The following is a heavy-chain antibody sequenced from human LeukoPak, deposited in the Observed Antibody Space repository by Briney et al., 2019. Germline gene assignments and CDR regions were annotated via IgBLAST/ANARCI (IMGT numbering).Heavy chain of an antibody. J-gene: IGHJ4*02. CDR2: IYYSGST. CDR1: GGSISSYY. V-gene: IGHV4-59*08. CDR3: ASTPYYGSGSPAFDY. D-gene: IGHD3-10*01. Sequence: PSETLSLTCTVSGGSISSYYWSWIRQPPGKGLEWIGYIYYSGSTIYNPSLKSRVTISVDTSKDQFSLKLSSVTAADTAVYYCASTPYYGSGSPAFDYWGQGTLVTVSS.